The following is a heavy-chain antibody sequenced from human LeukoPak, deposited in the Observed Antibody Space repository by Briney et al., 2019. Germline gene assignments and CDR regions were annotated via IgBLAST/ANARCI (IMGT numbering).Heavy chain of an antibody. CDR3: ARDQPYSGFYYIDV. CDR2: ISYSGNT. Sequence: SETLSLTCTVSGGSISSYYWSWIRQPPGKGLEWIGYISYSGNTDYNPSLKSRVTISVDTSKTHFSLKLTSVTAADTAVYYCARDQPYSGFYYIDVWGKGATVTASS. D-gene: IGHD6-25*01. J-gene: IGHJ6*03. V-gene: IGHV4-59*12. CDR1: GGSISSYY.